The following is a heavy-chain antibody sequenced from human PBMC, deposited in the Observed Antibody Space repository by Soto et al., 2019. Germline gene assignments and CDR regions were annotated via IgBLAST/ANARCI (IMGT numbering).Heavy chain of an antibody. CDR2: IYYSGST. CDR1: GGSISSYY. J-gene: IGHJ3*02. D-gene: IGHD1-26*01. V-gene: IGHV4-59*04. CDR3: ARPSGGGASGSEGAFDI. Sequence: SETLSLTCTVSGGSISSYYWSWIRQPPGKGLEWIGYIYYSGSTYYNPSLKSRVTISVDTSKNQFSLKLSSVTAADTAVYYCARPSGGGASGSEGAFDIWGQGTMVTVSS.